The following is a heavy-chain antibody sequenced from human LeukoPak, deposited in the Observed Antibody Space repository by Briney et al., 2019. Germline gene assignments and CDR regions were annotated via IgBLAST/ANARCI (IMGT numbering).Heavy chain of an antibody. CDR2: ISGSGGST. J-gene: IGHJ4*02. CDR3: AKLYYYDSSGYYFGSFGY. D-gene: IGHD3-22*01. CDR1: GFTFSSYA. Sequence: GGSLRLSCAASGFTFSSYAMSWVRQAPGKGLEWVSAISGSGGSTYYADSVKGRFTISRDNSKNTLYLQMNSLRAEDTAVYYCAKLYYYDSSGYYFGSFGYWGQGTLVTVSS. V-gene: IGHV3-23*01.